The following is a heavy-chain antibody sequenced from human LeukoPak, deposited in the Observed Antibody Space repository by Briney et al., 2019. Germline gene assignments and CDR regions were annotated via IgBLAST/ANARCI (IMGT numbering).Heavy chain of an antibody. D-gene: IGHD1-7*01. CDR2: ISAYKCNT. CDR1: GYTFTSYC. J-gene: IGHJ6*03. CDR3: ARENYKAYYYMDV. Sequence: ASVKVSCKASGYTFTSYCISWVRQAPGQGLEWMGWISAYKCNTNYAQKLQGRVTMTTDTSTRKAYMELRSLRSDDTAVYYCARENYKAYYYMDVWGKGTTVTVSS. V-gene: IGHV1-18*01.